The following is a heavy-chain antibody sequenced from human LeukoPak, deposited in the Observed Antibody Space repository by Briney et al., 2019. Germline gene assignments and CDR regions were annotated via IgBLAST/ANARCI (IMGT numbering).Heavy chain of an antibody. CDR3: AKEQTSSGYFDY. D-gene: IGHD3-10*01. J-gene: IGHJ4*02. Sequence: GGSLRLSCAASGFTFSNYAMSWVRQAPGKGLEWVSAITGSGGSTSHADSVKGRFTISRDNPKNTLYLLMNSLSAEDTALYYCAKEQTSSGYFDYWGQGTLVTVSS. CDR2: ITGSGGST. V-gene: IGHV3-23*01. CDR1: GFTFSNYA.